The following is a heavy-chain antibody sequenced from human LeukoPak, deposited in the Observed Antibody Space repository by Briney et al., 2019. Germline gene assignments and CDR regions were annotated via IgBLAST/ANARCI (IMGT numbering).Heavy chain of an antibody. CDR1: GFTFSSYS. V-gene: IGHV3-21*01. CDR3: ARGVVIIPYCFDY. D-gene: IGHD3-3*01. J-gene: IGHJ4*02. Sequence: GGSLRLSXAASGFTFSSYSMNWVRQAPGKGLEWVSSISSSSSYIYYADSVKGRFTISRDNAKNSLYLQMNSLRAEDTAVYYCARGVVIIPYCFDYWGQGTLVTVSS. CDR2: ISSSSSYI.